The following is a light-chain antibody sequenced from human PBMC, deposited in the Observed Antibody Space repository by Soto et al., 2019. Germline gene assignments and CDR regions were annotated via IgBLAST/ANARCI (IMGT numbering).Light chain of an antibody. CDR1: SSDIGGHND. CDR2: GVS. Sequence: QSALTQPASESGSPGQSITISCTGTSSDIGGHNDVSWYQQHPGKAPKLLIYGVSNRPSGVSYRFTASKPGNTASLTISGLQAEDESDYYCCSYTSNITPYVFGTGTKVTVL. V-gene: IGLV2-14*01. CDR3: CSYTSNITPYV. J-gene: IGLJ1*01.